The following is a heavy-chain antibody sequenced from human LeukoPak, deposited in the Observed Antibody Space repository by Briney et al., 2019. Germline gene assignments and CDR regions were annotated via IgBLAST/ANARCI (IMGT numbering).Heavy chain of an antibody. CDR1: GGSFSGYY. J-gene: IGHJ5*02. D-gene: IGHD2-8*01. CDR2: INHSGST. V-gene: IGHV4-34*01. Sequence: SETLSLTCAVYGGSFSGYYWSWIRQPPGKGLEWIGEINHSGSTNYNPSLKSRVTISVDTSKNQFSLKLSSVTAADTAVYYCARVGYCTNGVCYNWFDPWGQGTLVTVSS. CDR3: ARVGYCTNGVCYNWFDP.